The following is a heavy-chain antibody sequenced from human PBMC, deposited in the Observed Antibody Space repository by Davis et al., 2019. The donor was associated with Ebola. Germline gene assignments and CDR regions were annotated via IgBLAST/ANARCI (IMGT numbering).Heavy chain of an antibody. CDR2: INSDGSST. V-gene: IGHV3-74*01. Sequence: HTGGSLRLSFAASGFTFSSYAMSWVRQAPGKGLVCVSRINSDGSSTIYADSVKGRFTISRDNAKNTLYLQMNSLRAEDTAVYYCARELQLWLGEYYYYYGMDVWGKETTVTVSS. D-gene: IGHD5-18*01. CDR1: GFTFSSYA. J-gene: IGHJ6*04. CDR3: ARELQLWLGEYYYYYGMDV.